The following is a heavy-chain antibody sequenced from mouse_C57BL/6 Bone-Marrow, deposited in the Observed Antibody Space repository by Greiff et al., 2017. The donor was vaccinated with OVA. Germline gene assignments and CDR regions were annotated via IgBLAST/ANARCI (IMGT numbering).Heavy chain of an antibody. D-gene: IGHD2-4*01. CDR3: ARDRYDYDEAWFAY. Sequence: VQLKESGGGLVKPGGSLKLSCAASGFTFSSYAMSWVRQTPEKRLEWVATISDGGSYTYYPDNVKGRFTISRDNAKNNLYLQMSHLKSEDTAMYYCARDRYDYDEAWFAYWGQGTLVTVSA. J-gene: IGHJ3*01. V-gene: IGHV5-4*01. CDR2: ISDGGSYT. CDR1: GFTFSSYA.